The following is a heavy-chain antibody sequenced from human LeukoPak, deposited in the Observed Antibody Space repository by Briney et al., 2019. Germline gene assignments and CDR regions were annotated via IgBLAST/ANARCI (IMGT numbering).Heavy chain of an antibody. CDR3: AKASLLRWLQSLFDY. CDR2: ISYHGSDK. D-gene: IGHD5-24*01. J-gene: IGHJ4*02. V-gene: IGHV3-30*18. CDR1: GFTFSTYG. Sequence: GGSLRLSCAASGFTFSTYGMYWVRQAPGKGLEWVAVISYHGSDKYYADSVKGRFTISRDNSKNTLYLQMNSLRAEDTAVYYCAKASLLRWLQSLFDYWGQGTLVTVSS.